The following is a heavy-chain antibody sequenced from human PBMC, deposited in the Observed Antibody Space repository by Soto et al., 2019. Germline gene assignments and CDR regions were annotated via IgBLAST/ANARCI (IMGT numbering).Heavy chain of an antibody. CDR3: ARVLTCGYGFGIHYYGMDV. CDR2: IYSGGST. V-gene: IGHV3-53*01. Sequence: PGGSLRLSCAASGFTVSSNYMSWVRQAPGKGLEWVSVIYSGGSTYYADSVKGRFTISRDNSKNTLYLQMNSLRAEDTAVYYCARVLTCGYGFGIHYYGMDVSAQG. J-gene: IGHJ6*02. CDR1: GFTVSSNY. D-gene: IGHD3-3*01.